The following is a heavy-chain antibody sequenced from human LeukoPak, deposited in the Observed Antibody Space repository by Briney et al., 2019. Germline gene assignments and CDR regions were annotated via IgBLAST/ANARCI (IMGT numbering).Heavy chain of an antibody. CDR1: GFTFGDYA. J-gene: IGHJ4*02. V-gene: IGHV3-23*03. Sequence: PGGSLRLSCTASGFTFGDYAMSWVRQAPGKGLEWVSIIYSGGSTFYADSVKGRFTISRDNSKNTLYLQMNSLRAEDTAVYYCAKWGCRGGSCYPFDYWGQGTLVTVSS. CDR3: AKWGCRGGSCYPFDY. CDR2: IYSGGST. D-gene: IGHD2-15*01.